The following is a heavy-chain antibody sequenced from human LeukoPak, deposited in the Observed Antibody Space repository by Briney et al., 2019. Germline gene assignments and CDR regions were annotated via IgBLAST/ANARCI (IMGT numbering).Heavy chain of an antibody. Sequence: PGESLRLSCAASGFTFSSYWMHWVRQAPGKGLVWVSRINSDGSSTSYADSVKGRFTISRDNAKNTLYLQMNSLRAEDTAVYYCARGGSSSWYGSWGQGTLVTVSS. V-gene: IGHV3-74*01. J-gene: IGHJ4*02. CDR3: ARGGSSSWYGS. CDR2: INSDGSST. D-gene: IGHD6-13*01. CDR1: GFTFSSYW.